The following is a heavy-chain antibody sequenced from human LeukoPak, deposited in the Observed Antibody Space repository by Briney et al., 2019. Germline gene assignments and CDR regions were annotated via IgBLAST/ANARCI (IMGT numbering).Heavy chain of an antibody. V-gene: IGHV3-30*03. CDR1: GFTFNNYW. J-gene: IGHJ4*02. Sequence: PGGSLRLSCVASGFTFNNYWMSWVRQAPGKGLEWVAVISYDGNKKQYADSVKGRFTISRDNSKNTLYLQMNSLRAEDTAVYYCARGARKGDDYGGFFDYWGQGTLVTVSS. CDR3: ARGARKGDDYGGFFDY. CDR2: ISYDGNKK. D-gene: IGHD4-23*01.